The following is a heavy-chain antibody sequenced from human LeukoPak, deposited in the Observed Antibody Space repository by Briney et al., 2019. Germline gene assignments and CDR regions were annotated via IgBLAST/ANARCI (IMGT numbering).Heavy chain of an antibody. D-gene: IGHD3-16*01. CDR3: AKHSFTYYDYVLTGATLDY. J-gene: IGHJ4*02. CDR1: GFTFSSYA. Sequence: GGSLRLSCAASGFTFSSYAMSWVRQAPGKGLEWVSAISGSGGSTYYADSVKGRFTISRDNSKNTLYLQMNSLRAEDTAVYYCAKHSFTYYDYVLTGATLDYWGQGTLVTVSS. V-gene: IGHV3-23*01. CDR2: ISGSGGST.